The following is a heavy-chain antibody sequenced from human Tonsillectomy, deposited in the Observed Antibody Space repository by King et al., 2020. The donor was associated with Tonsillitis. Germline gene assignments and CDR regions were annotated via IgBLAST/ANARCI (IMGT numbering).Heavy chain of an antibody. CDR1: GLTFSNAW. V-gene: IGHV3-15*07. D-gene: IGHD3-10*01. CDR2: IKSNTDGGTT. J-gene: IGHJ6*03. Sequence: VQLVESGGGLVKPGGSLRLSCAASGLTFSNAWMNWVRQAPGKGLEWVGRIKSNTDGGTTDFAAPVKGRFTISRDDSKNTLYLQMNSLKTEDTAVYYCTRESITMVRGDYYYYYYYMDVWGKGTTVTVSS. CDR3: TRESITMVRGDYYYYYYYMDV.